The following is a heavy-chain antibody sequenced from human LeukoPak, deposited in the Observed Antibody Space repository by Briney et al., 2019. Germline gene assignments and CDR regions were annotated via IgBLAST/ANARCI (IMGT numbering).Heavy chain of an antibody. CDR1: GYTFSNYA. CDR3: ARRSSGWYIDY. V-gene: IGHV1-3*01. CDR2: INAGNGDT. D-gene: IGHD6-19*01. Sequence: GASVKVSCKASGYTFSNYAIHWVRQAPGQGLEWMGWINAGNGDTKYSQNLQGRVTMTRDTSISTAYMELSRLRSDDTAVYYCARRSSGWYIDYWGQGTLVTVSS. J-gene: IGHJ4*02.